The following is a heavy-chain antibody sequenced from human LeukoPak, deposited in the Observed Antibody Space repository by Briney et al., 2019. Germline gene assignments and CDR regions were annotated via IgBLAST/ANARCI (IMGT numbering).Heavy chain of an antibody. D-gene: IGHD3-9*01. CDR1: GYTFTGYY. CDR2: INPNSGGT. CDR3: AREVLDLRYFDWVPQSRYMDV. Sequence: GASVKVSCKASGYTFTGYYMHWVRQAPGQGLEWMGWINPNSGGTNYAQKFQGRVTMTRDTSISTAYMELSRLRSDDTAVYYCAREVLDLRYFDWVPQSRYMDVWGKGTTVTVSS. V-gene: IGHV1-2*02. J-gene: IGHJ6*03.